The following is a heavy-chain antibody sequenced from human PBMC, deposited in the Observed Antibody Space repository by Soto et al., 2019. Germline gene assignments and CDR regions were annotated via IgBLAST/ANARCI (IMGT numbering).Heavy chain of an antibody. CDR3: AKLPHSSSCENY. CDR2: ISYDGSQK. CDR1: GFTFSSYG. D-gene: IGHD6-6*01. Sequence: QVQLVESGGGVVQPGRSLRLSCAASGFTFSSYGMHWVRQAPGKGLEWVAIISYDGSQKYYADSVKGRFTTSRDNSKNTLYLQMNSLRIEDAALYYCAKLPHSSSCENYWGQGTLVTVSS. J-gene: IGHJ4*02. V-gene: IGHV3-30*18.